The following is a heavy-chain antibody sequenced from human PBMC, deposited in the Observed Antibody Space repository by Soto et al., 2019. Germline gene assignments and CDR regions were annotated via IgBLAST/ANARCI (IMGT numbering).Heavy chain of an antibody. D-gene: IGHD3-22*01. CDR3: SKDPAYYEATSCFDP. V-gene: IGHV3-23*01. CDR1: GFTFSSYA. Sequence: PSGSLALACAASGFTFSSYAMSWVRQAPGKGLEWVSAISGSGGSTYYADSVKGRFTISRDNSKNTLYLQMNSLRAEDTAVYFCSKDPAYYEATSCFDPWGQGTLVTVSS. J-gene: IGHJ5*02. CDR2: ISGSGGST.